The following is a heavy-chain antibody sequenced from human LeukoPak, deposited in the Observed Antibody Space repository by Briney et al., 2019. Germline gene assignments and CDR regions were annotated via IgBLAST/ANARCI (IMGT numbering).Heavy chain of an antibody. CDR2: ISSSGSTI. J-gene: IGHJ6*04. D-gene: IGHD3-10*02. CDR3: AELGITMFGGV. Sequence: PGGSLRLSCAASGYTFISYEMNWVRQAPGKGLEWVSYISSSGSTIYYADSVKGRFTISRDNAKNSLYLQMNSLRAEDTAVYYCAELGITMFGGVWGKGTTVTISS. CDR1: GYTFISYE. V-gene: IGHV3-48*03.